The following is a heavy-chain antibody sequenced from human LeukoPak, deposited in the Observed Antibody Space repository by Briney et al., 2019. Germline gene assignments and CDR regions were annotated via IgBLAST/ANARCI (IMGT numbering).Heavy chain of an antibody. Sequence: GSLRLSCAASGFTFSSYAMSWVRQAPGKGLEWVSAISGSGGSTYYADSVKGRFTISRDNSKNTLYLQMNSLRAEDTAVYYCAKVAHYYDSSGYYDHDAFDIWAKGQWSPSLQ. J-gene: IGHJ3*02. D-gene: IGHD3-22*01. V-gene: IGHV3-23*01. CDR3: AKVAHYYDSSGYYDHDAFDI. CDR2: ISGSGGST. CDR1: GFTFSSYA.